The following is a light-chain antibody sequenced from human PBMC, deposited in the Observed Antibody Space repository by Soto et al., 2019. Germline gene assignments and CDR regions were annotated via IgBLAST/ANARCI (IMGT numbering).Light chain of an antibody. CDR3: SSYTSSSTVI. Sequence: QSALTQPASVSGSPGQSIIISCTGTSSDVGGYKYVSWYQQHPGKAPKLMIYDVSDRPSGVSNRFSGSKSGNTASLTISGLQAEDEADYYCSSYTSSSTVIFGGGTKLTVL. CDR1: SSDVGGYKY. CDR2: DVS. J-gene: IGLJ2*01. V-gene: IGLV2-14*01.